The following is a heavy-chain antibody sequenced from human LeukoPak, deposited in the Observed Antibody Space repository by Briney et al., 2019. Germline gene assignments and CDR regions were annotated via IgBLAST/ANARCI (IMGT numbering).Heavy chain of an antibody. J-gene: IGHJ6*02. Sequence: ASVKVSCKASGYTFTSYDINWVRQATGQGLEWMGWMNPDSGNTGYAQKFQGRVTMTRNTSISTAYMELSSLRSEDTAVYYCARDSSSWYGRYCFYYGMDVWGQGTTVTVSS. CDR2: MNPDSGNT. CDR1: GYTFTSYD. D-gene: IGHD6-13*01. CDR3: ARDSSSWYGRYCFYYGMDV. V-gene: IGHV1-8*01.